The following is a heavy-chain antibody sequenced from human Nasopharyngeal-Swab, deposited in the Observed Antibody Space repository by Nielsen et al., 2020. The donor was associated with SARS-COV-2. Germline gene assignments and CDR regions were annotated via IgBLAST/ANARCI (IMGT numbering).Heavy chain of an antibody. V-gene: IGHV3-48*04. CDR2: ISSSSSTI. CDR1: GFTFSNAW. CDR3: ARDLYRGYCTGGVCYGFDY. D-gene: IGHD2-8*02. J-gene: IGHJ4*02. Sequence: GGSLRLSCAASGFTFSNAWMSWVRQAPGKGLEWVSYISSSSSTIYYADSVKGRFTISRDNAKNSLYLQMNSLRAEDTAVYYCARDLYRGYCTGGVCYGFDYWGQGTLVTVSS.